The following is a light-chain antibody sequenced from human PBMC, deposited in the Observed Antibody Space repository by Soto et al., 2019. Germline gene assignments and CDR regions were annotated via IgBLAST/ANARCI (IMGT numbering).Light chain of an antibody. CDR1: QRVGRNF. CDR3: HQQSGSPGT. Sequence: VFAPSSGALSLSPGERATLSCRVRQRVGRNFLAWYQQKTGQAPSLLIYRAANRATGSPDRVSGSGSCTDVTLTTYSLEPDEIAVDYYHQQSGSPGTFGQGTRVDIK. CDR2: RAA. J-gene: IGKJ5*01. V-gene: IGKV3-20*01.